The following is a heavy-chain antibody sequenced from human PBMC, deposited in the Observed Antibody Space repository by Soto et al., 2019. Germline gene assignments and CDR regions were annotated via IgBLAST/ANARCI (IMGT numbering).Heavy chain of an antibody. Sequence: PGGSLRLSCAASRFTFTTYSINWVRQAPGKGLEWVARISADGTSEHYADSVRVRFTVSRDNSRNTLFLQMNNLRTDDTAVYYCASCGYSSGWYCYFDFWGLGTLVTVSS. V-gene: IGHV3-30-3*01. CDR2: ISADGTSE. CDR3: ASCGYSSGWYCYFDF. CDR1: RFTFTTYS. J-gene: IGHJ4*02. D-gene: IGHD6-19*01.